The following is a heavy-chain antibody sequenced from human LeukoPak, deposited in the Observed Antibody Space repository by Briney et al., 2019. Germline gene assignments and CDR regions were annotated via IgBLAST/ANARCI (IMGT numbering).Heavy chain of an antibody. CDR3: AKGSWFGEDYYMDV. CDR2: ISWNSGSM. V-gene: IGHV3-9*01. Sequence: PGGSLRLSCAASGFTFDDYAMHWVRQAPGKGLEWVSGISWNSGSMGYADSVKGRFTISRDNVKNSLYLQMNSLRAEDTALYYCAKGSWFGEDYYMDVWGKGTTVTISS. D-gene: IGHD3-10*01. CDR1: GFTFDDYA. J-gene: IGHJ6*03.